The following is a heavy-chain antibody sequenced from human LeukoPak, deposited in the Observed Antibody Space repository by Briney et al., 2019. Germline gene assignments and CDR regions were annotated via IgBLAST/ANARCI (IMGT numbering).Heavy chain of an antibody. D-gene: IGHD6-13*01. J-gene: IGHJ4*02. CDR2: IDAKSGGT. CDR3: ARWRGYSSGWSGPFDD. CDR1: GFTFSSYA. V-gene: IGHV1-2*02. Sequence: PGRSLRLSCAASGFTFSSYAMHWVRQAPGQGLEWMGWIDAKSGGTKYAQRFQGRVTMTRDTSINTGYMELSSLTSDDTAVYYCARWRGYSSGWSGPFDDWGQGTLVTVSS.